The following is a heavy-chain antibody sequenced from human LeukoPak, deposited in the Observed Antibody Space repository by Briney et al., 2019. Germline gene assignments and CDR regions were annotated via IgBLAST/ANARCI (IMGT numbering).Heavy chain of an antibody. CDR3: ARDPGGQWLVLEYFQD. CDR2: IDGDGSST. D-gene: IGHD6-19*01. J-gene: IGHJ1*01. CDR1: GFTFSSYW. Sequence: GGSLRLSCAASGFTFSSYWMHWVRQAPGEGPVWVSRIDGDGSSTKYADSVKGRFTISRDNAQNTLYLQMNSLRGDDTAEYYCARDPGGQWLVLEYFQDWGQGTLVSVSS. V-gene: IGHV3-74*03.